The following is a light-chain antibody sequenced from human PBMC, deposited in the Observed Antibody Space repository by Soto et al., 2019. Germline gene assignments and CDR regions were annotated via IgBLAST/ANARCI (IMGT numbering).Light chain of an antibody. CDR2: EVN. V-gene: IGLV2-8*01. CDR1: SSDVGAYNY. CDR3: SSYAANDNVV. Sequence: SLLTQPPPAPGSPGQSVSISCTGTSSDVGAYNYVFWYQQHPGKAPKLMIYEVNKRPSGVPDRFSGSKSGNTASLTVSGLQAEDEADYYCSSYAANDNVVFGGGTKVTV. J-gene: IGLJ2*01.